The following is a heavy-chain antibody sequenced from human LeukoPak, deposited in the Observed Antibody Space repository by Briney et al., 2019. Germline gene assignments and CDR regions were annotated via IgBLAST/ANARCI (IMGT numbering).Heavy chain of an antibody. V-gene: IGHV3-53*01. D-gene: IGHD2-8*01. CDR3: AREGGAGGTIDY. CDR2: IYSGGST. Sequence: PGGSLRLSCAASGFPVSSNYMSWVRQAPGKGLEWVSVIYSGGSTYYADSVKGRFTISRDNSKNTLYLQMNSLRAEDTAVYYCAREGGAGGTIDYWGQGTLVTVSS. CDR1: GFPVSSNY. J-gene: IGHJ4*02.